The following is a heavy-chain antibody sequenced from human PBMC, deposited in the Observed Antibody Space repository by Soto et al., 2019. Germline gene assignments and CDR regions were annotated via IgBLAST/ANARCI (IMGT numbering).Heavy chain of an antibody. D-gene: IGHD3-10*01. CDR2: ISSSSSSI. CDR3: AKGAHGGYGSGSYDFDY. V-gene: IGHV3-48*01. Sequence: PGGSLRLSCAASGFTFSSYSMKWVRQAPGKGLEWVSYISSSSSSIYYADSVKGRFTISRDNSKNTLYLQMNSLRAEDTAVYYCAKGAHGGYGSGSYDFDYWGQGTLVTVSS. CDR1: GFTFSSYS. J-gene: IGHJ4*02.